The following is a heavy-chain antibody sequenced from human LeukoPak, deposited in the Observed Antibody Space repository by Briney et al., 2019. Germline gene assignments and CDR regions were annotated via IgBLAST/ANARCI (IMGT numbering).Heavy chain of an antibody. CDR3: ARGSPYHS. CDR2: IHYSGST. CDR1: GGSISSSNYY. D-gene: IGHD2-15*01. J-gene: IGHJ4*02. V-gene: IGHV4-39*01. Sequence: SETLSLTCTVSGGSISSSNYYWGWIRQPPGKGLVYFGSIHYSGSTYYNPSLKSRVTISVDTSENQFPLKLNSVTAANTAVYYCARGSPYHSWGQGTLVTVSS.